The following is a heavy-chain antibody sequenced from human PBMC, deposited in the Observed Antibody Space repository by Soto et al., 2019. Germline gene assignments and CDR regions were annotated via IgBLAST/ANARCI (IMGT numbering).Heavy chain of an antibody. J-gene: IGHJ6*02. D-gene: IGHD3-16*01. Sequence: PGGSLRLSCAASGFTFSSYSMNWVRQAPGKGLEWVSYISSSSSTIYYADSVKGRLTISRDNAKNSLYLQMNSLRDEDTAVYYCARDLQDFGGPNYGMDVWGQGTTVTVSS. CDR1: GFTFSSYS. CDR3: ARDLQDFGGPNYGMDV. V-gene: IGHV3-48*02. CDR2: ISSSSSTI.